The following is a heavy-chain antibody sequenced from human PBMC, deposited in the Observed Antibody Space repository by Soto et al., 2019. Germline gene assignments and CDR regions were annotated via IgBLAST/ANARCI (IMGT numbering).Heavy chain of an antibody. CDR2: IYSGGST. J-gene: IGHJ6*02. V-gene: IGHV3-53*01. Sequence: EVQLVESGGGLIQPGGSLRLSCAASGFTVSSNYMSWVRQAPGKGLEWVSVIYSGGSTYYADSVKGRFTISRDNSKNTLYLQMNSLRGEDTAVYYCARAPYSSSYYYYGMEVWGQGTTVTVSS. D-gene: IGHD6-6*01. CDR3: ARAPYSSSYYYYGMEV. CDR1: GFTVSSNY.